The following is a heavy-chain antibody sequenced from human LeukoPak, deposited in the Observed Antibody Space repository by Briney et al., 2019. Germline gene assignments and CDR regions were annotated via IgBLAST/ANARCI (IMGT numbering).Heavy chain of an antibody. D-gene: IGHD3-22*01. CDR1: GFTVSSDY. J-gene: IGHJ4*02. CDR2: ISSSGDIT. CDR3: AKRDTSGYYYFDY. V-gene: IGHV3-23*01. Sequence: GGSLRLSCAASGFTVSSDYMSWVRQTPGKGLEWVSSISSSGDITSYADSVKGRFTISRDKSKNTLYLQMNSLRAEDTAVYYCAKRDTSGYYYFDYWGQGTLVTVSS.